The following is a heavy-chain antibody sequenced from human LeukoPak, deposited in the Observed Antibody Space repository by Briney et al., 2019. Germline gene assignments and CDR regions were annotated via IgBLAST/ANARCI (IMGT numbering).Heavy chain of an antibody. J-gene: IGHJ4*02. V-gene: IGHV1-2*02. CDR2: ISPNSGGA. D-gene: IGHD2-8*01. Sequence: ASVKVSCKASGYTFTGYYIHWVRQAPGQGLEWMGWISPNSGGANYAQKFRGRVTMTRDTSITTAYMELSSLRSEDMAVYYCARDNGDCYDYWGQGTLVTVSS. CDR1: GYTFTGYY. CDR3: ARDNGDCYDY.